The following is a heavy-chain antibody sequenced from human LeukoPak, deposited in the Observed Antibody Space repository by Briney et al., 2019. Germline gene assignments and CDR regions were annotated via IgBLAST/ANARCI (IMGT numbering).Heavy chain of an antibody. Sequence: SETLSLTCTVAGDSITYYDWSWIRQPPGKGLEWIGNIFVGGITNYNPSLKSRVTMSVDTSRNQFSLSLTSVTAADTAVYYCARRSRVLNSWIDAFDIWGQGTMVTVSS. V-gene: IGHV4-4*09. CDR2: IFVGGIT. J-gene: IGHJ3*02. CDR3: ARRSRVLNSWIDAFDI. CDR1: GDSITYYD. D-gene: IGHD3-3*01.